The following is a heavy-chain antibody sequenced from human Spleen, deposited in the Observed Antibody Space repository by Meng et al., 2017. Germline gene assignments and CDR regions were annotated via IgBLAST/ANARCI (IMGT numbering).Heavy chain of an antibody. CDR1: GYTFTTYF. J-gene: IGHJ4*02. Sequence: QVQLVQSGAEVMKPGGGVKVSCRASGYTFTTYFLHWVRQCPGPGLVWVGTINPDGVSTNYALNLQGRVSMTRDTSTSTVYMELSSLRSEDTAVYYCAREKSPGHFDYWGQGTLVTVSS. CDR2: INPDGVST. V-gene: IGHV1-46*01. CDR3: AREKSPGHFDY.